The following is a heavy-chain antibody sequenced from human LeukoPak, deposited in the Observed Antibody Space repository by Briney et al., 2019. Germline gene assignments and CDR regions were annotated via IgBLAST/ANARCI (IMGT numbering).Heavy chain of an antibody. CDR1: GGSFSGYY. CDR2: INHSGST. V-gene: IGHV4-34*01. Sequence: SETLSLTCAVYGGSFSGYYWSWIRQPPGKGLEWIGEINHSGSTNYNPSLKSRVTISVDTSKNQSSLKLSSVTAADTAVYYCARAGDIAMAYPAYFDYWGQGTPVIVSS. J-gene: IGHJ4*02. CDR3: ARAGDIAMAYPAYFDY. D-gene: IGHD5-18*01.